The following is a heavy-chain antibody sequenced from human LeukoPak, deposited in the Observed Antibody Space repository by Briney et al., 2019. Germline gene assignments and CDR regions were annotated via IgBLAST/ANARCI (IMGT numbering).Heavy chain of an antibody. CDR1: GGSFSGYY. CDR3: ARGEAFDI. CDR2: INHSGST. V-gene: IGHV4-34*01. Sequence: SETLSLTCAVYGGSFSGYYWSWIRQPPGKGLEWIGEINHSGSTNYNPSLKSRVTISVDTSKNQFSLKLSSVTAADTAVYYCARGEAFDIWGQGTMVTVSS. J-gene: IGHJ3*02.